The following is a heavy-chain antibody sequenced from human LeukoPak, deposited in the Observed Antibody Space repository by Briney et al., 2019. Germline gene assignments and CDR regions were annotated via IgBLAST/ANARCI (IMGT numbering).Heavy chain of an antibody. D-gene: IGHD3-22*01. Sequence: SVKVSCKASGGTFSSYAISWVRQAPGQGLEWMGRIIPIFGIANYAQEFQGRVTITADKSTSTAYMELSSLRSEDTAVYYCARADSSGETDYWGQGTLVTVSS. V-gene: IGHV1-69*04. CDR3: ARADSSGETDY. J-gene: IGHJ4*02. CDR1: GGTFSSYA. CDR2: IIPIFGIA.